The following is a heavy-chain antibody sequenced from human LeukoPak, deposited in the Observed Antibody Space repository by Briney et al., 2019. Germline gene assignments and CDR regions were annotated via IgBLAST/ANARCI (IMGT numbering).Heavy chain of an antibody. CDR1: GGSFSGYY. CDR3: ARDGAAAGYNWFDP. D-gene: IGHD6-13*01. CDR2: ISHSGST. Sequence: SETLSLTCAVYGGSFSGYYWSWIRQPPGKGLEWIGEISHSGSTNYNPSLKSRVTISVDTSKNQFSLKLSSVTAADTAVYYCARDGAAAGYNWFDPWGQGTLVTVSS. V-gene: IGHV4-34*01. J-gene: IGHJ5*02.